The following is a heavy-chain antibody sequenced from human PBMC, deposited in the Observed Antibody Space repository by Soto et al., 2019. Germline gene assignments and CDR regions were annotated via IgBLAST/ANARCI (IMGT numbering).Heavy chain of an antibody. Sequence: PSETLSLTCAVSGGSISSSNWWSWVRQPPGKGLEWIGEIYHSGSTNYNPSLKSRVTISVDKSKTQFSLKLSPVTAADTAVYYCARFATVTTTEKGATIKLYYYYCGMDVWGQGTTVTVSS. J-gene: IGHJ6*02. D-gene: IGHD4-4*01. CDR2: IYHSGST. CDR1: GGSISSSNW. CDR3: ARFATVTTTEKGATIKLYYYYCGMDV. V-gene: IGHV4-4*02.